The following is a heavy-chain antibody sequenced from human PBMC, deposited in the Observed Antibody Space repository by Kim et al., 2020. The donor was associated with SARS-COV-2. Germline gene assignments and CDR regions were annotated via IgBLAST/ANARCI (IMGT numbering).Heavy chain of an antibody. CDR1: GFTFSSYW. V-gene: IGHV3-74*01. D-gene: IGHD3-10*01. Sequence: GGSLRLSCAASGFTFSSYWMHWVLQAPGKGLVWVSRIDSDGSNTNYADSVKGRFTISRDNAKNTLYLQMNSLRAEDTAMYYCAREGYYYGSGSSYWGQGTLVTVSS. CDR2: IDSDGSNT. J-gene: IGHJ4*02. CDR3: AREGYYYGSGSSY.